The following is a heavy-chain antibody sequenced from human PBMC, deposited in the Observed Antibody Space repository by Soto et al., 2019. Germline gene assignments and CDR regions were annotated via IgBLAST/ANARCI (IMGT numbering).Heavy chain of an antibody. CDR3: ARHQSSSWYGPGAFDI. CDR1: GGSISSHY. V-gene: IGHV4-59*08. CDR2: IYYSGST. D-gene: IGHD6-13*01. J-gene: IGHJ3*02. Sequence: SETMSLTCPVSGGSISSHYGSWIRQPPGKGLEWIGYIYYSGSTNYNPSLKSRVTISVDTPKNQFSLKLSSVTAADTAVYYCARHQSSSWYGPGAFDIWGQGTMVTVSS.